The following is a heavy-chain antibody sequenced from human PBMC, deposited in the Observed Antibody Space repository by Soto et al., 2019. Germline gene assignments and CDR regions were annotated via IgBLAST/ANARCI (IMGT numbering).Heavy chain of an antibody. CDR3: ARDRIPTMVRGAPPYYYYYYGMDV. CDR1: GYIFTNYG. Sequence: ASVKVSCKASGYIFTNYGLSWVRQAPGQGLEWMAWISPYDGSTSYAQKFQGRVTMTRDTSTSTVYMELSSLRSEDTAVYYCARDRIPTMVRGAPPYYYYYYGMDVWGQGTTVTVSS. CDR2: ISPYDGST. D-gene: IGHD3-10*01. J-gene: IGHJ6*02. V-gene: IGHV1-18*01.